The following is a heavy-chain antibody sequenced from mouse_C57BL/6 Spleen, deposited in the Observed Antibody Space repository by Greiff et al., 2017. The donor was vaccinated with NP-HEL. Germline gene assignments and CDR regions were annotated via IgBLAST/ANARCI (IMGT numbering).Heavy chain of an antibody. CDR2: IYPGSGST. D-gene: IGHD2-2*01. V-gene: IGHV1-55*01. Sequence: QVQLQQPGAELVKPGASVKMSCKASGYTFTSYWITWVKQRPGQGLEWIGDIYPGSGSTNYNETFESKATLTVDTSSSTAYMQLSSLTSEDSAVYYCARCGYDDYAMDYWGQGTSVTVSS. CDR3: ARCGYDDYAMDY. CDR1: GYTFTSYW. J-gene: IGHJ4*01.